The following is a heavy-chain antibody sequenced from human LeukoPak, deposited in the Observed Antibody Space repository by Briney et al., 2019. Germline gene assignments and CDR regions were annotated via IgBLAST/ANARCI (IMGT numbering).Heavy chain of an antibody. V-gene: IGHV3-30*18. J-gene: IGHJ4*02. Sequence: GRSLRLSCAASGFTFSSDAMHWVRQAPGKGLEWVAFISYDGNIKRYADSVKGRFTISRDSSKNTLYLQMNSLRAEDTAVYHCAKDRSTTWACDYWGQGTLVTVSS. CDR3: AKDRSTTWACDY. D-gene: IGHD1-14*01. CDR2: ISYDGNIK. CDR1: GFTFSSDA.